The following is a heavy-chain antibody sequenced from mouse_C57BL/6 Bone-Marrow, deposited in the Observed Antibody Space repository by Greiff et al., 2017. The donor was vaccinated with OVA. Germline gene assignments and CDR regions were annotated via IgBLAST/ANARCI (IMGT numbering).Heavy chain of an antibody. Sequence: VQLQESGPELVKPGASVQISCKASGYAFSSSWMNWVKQRPGKGLEWIGRISPGDGDTNYNGKFKGKATLTADKSSSTAYMQLSSLTSEDSAVYVCARSMPHSSGLAYWGQGTLVTVSA. CDR2: ISPGDGDT. CDR3: ARSMPHSSGLAY. D-gene: IGHD3-2*02. CDR1: GYAFSSSW. J-gene: IGHJ3*01. V-gene: IGHV1-82*01.